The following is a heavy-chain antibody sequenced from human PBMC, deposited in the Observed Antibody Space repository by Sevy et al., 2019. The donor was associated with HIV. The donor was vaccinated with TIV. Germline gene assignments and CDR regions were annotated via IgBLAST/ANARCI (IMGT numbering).Heavy chain of an antibody. D-gene: IGHD3-22*01. CDR1: GFTFSNYD. Sequence: GGSLRLSCAASGFTFSNYDMNWVRQAPGKGLEWVSAISGSGGSTYYADSVKGRFTISRDNSKNTLYLQMNSLRAEDTAVYYCAKDLYFGGDSSGSSTDGSGSPTGNYFDYWGQGTLVTVSS. V-gene: IGHV3-23*01. CDR2: ISGSGGST. CDR3: AKDLYFGGDSSGSSTDGSGSPTGNYFDY. J-gene: IGHJ4*02.